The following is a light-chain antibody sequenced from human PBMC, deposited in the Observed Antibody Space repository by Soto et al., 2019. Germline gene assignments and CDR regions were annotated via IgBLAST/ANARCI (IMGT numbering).Light chain of an antibody. J-gene: IGKJ1*01. CDR1: QSVSSN. V-gene: IGKV3-15*01. CDR3: EKYNNWPRT. CDR2: GPS. Sequence: EILMTQSPATLSVSPGERATLSCRASQSVSSNLAWYQQKPGQAPRLLIYGPSTRATGIPARFSGSGSGTEFTLTISRLQSEDFAVYFCEKYNNWPRTFGQGSKV.